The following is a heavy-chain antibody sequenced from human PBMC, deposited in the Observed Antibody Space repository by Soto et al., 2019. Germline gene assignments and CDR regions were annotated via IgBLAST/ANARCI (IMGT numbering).Heavy chain of an antibody. CDR3: TRGRYCTDPSCYNSPFEP. V-gene: IGHV3-74*01. Sequence: GGSLRLSCAASGFTFSNYWMHWVRQVSGKGLEWVSYINSDGSSTRYADSVKGRFTISRDNAKNTLFLQADSLRAEDTAVYYCTRGRYCTDPSCYNSPFEPWGQGTLVTVS. J-gene: IGHJ5*02. CDR2: INSDGSST. D-gene: IGHD2-2*01. CDR1: GFTFSNYW.